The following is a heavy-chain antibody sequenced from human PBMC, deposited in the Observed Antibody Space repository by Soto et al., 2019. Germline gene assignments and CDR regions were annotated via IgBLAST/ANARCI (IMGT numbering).Heavy chain of an antibody. J-gene: IGHJ4*02. Sequence: QLQLQESGPGLVKPSETLSLTCTVSGGSISSSSYYWGWIRQPPGKGLEWIGSIDYSGSTYYNPSLKRRVTISVDTSKNQFSLTLSSVTAADTAVYYCARGRGVRGYYFDYWGQGTLVTVSS. CDR3: ARGRGVRGYYFDY. CDR2: IDYSGST. V-gene: IGHV4-39*01. D-gene: IGHD3-10*01. CDR1: GGSISSSSYY.